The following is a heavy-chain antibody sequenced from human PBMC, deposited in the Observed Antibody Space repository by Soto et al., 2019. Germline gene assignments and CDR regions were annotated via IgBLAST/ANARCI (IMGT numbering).Heavy chain of an antibody. CDR2: IYPGDSDT. CDR3: ARYSGSYLHYLDF. V-gene: IGHV5-51*01. CDR1: GYSFASHW. D-gene: IGHD1-26*01. J-gene: IGHJ4*02. Sequence: GESLKISCKGSGYSFASHWVAWVRQMPEKGLEWIGTIYPGDSDTKYSSAFRGHVTISADTSVSTAYLQWRSLEATDSAIYYCARYSGSYLHYLDFWGQGTLVTVSS.